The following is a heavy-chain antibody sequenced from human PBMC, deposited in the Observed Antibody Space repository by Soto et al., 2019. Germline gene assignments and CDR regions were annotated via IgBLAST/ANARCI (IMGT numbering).Heavy chain of an antibody. CDR3: ASWDYDVLTGYSYDD. J-gene: IGHJ4*02. CDR2: IIPMIRRT. D-gene: IGHD3-9*01. CDR1: GGTFNNYG. Sequence: QVQLVQSGAEVKKPGSSVKVSCKASGGTFNNYGMGWVRQAPGQGLEWMGGIIPMIRRTNYAQKFQGRVTLTADASRSTAYMELRSLRSEDTAVYYCASWDYDVLTGYSYDDWGQGTLVTVSS. V-gene: IGHV1-69*01.